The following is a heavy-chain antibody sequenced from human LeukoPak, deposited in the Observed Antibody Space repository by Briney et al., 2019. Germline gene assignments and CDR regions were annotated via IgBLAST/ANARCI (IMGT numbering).Heavy chain of an antibody. V-gene: IGHV4-59*01. D-gene: IGHD6-19*01. J-gene: IGHJ4*02. Sequence: PSETLSLTCTVSGGSISSYYWSWIRQPPGKGLEWIGYVYYSGSTNYNPSLKSRVTMSIDTSKNHFSLKLTSVTAADTATYYCARETSLAGFASGLGFNYWGQGILVTVSS. CDR2: VYYSGST. CDR3: ARETSLAGFASGLGFNY. CDR1: GGSISSYY.